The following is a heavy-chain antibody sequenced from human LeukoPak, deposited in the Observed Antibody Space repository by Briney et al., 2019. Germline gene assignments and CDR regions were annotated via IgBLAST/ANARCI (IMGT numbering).Heavy chain of an antibody. CDR3: AKGTVATFSYFYGMDV. CDR1: GVTFNTHE. D-gene: IGHD5-12*01. Sequence: GGSLRLSCAASGVTFNTHEMSWVRQAPGKGLDWVSGISGSGGNTYFADSVKGRFTIYRDNSKTTLYLQMNSLRAEDTAVYYCAKGTVATFSYFYGMDVWGQGTTVTVSS. V-gene: IGHV3-23*01. CDR2: ISGSGGNT. J-gene: IGHJ6*02.